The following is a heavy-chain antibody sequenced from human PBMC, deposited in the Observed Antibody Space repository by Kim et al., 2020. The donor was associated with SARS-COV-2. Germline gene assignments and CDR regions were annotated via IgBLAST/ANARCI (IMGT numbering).Heavy chain of an antibody. J-gene: IGHJ4*02. CDR1: GGSISGASYY. CDR2: IYYTGDS. Sequence: SETLSLTCTVSGGSISGASYYWSWIRQYPVKGLEWLGYIYYTGDSYNNPSLKSRIVISVDTSKNQFSLKLSPLTAADTAVYYCARRAGVGGYYPFAYWGQGALVTVSS. CDR3: ARRAGVGGYYPFAY. V-gene: IGHV4-31*03. D-gene: IGHD3-10*01.